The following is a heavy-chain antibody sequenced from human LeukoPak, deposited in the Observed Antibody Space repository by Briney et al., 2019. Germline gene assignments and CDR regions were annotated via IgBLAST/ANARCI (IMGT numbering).Heavy chain of an antibody. V-gene: IGHV1-18*01. CDR2: ISAYNGNT. Sequence: ASVKVSCKASGYTFTSYGISWVRQAPGQGLEWMGWISAYNGNTNYAQNLQGRVTMTTDTSTSTAYMELSRLRSDDTAVYYCAKTLYMAAAPGGFDYWGQGTLVAVSS. J-gene: IGHJ4*02. CDR1: GYTFTSYG. CDR3: AKTLYMAAAPGGFDY. D-gene: IGHD6-13*01.